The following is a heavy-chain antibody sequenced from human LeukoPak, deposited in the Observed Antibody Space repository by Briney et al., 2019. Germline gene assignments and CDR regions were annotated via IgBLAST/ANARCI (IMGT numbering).Heavy chain of an antibody. D-gene: IGHD2-2*01. Sequence: ASVKVSCKASGYTFTSYAMNWVRQAPGQGLEWMGWINTNTGNPTYAQGFTGRFVFSLDTSVSTAYLPISSLKAEDTAVYYCALGYCSSTSCLGVYYGMDVWGQGTTVTVSS. V-gene: IGHV7-4-1*02. J-gene: IGHJ6*02. CDR1: GYTFTSYA. CDR3: ALGYCSSTSCLGVYYGMDV. CDR2: INTNTGNP.